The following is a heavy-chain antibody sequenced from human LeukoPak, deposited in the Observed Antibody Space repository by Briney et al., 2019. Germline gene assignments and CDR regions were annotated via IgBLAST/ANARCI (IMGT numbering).Heavy chain of an antibody. CDR2: ISGSGGTT. J-gene: IGHJ4*02. D-gene: IGHD2-15*01. CDR1: GLTFSSYT. Sequence: PGGSLRLSCGASGLTFSSYTMNWVRQAPGKGLEWVSAISGSGGTTYYADSVKGRFTISRDNSKNTLYLQMNSLRVEDTAIYYCAKSTAPCSRGSCYSALESWGQGTLVTVSS. CDR3: AKSTAPCSRGSCYSALES. V-gene: IGHV3-23*01.